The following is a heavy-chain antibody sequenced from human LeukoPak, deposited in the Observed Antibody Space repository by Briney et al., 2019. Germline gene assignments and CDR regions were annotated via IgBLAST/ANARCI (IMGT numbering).Heavy chain of an antibody. CDR2: IGSDTNT. CDR3: VKDLFRWSFDS. J-gene: IGHJ4*02. V-gene: IGHV3-23*01. Sequence: PGGSLRLSCAASGFTFSRNAMGWVRQAPGKGLEWVSAIGSDTNTHYADSVKGRFTISRDNTQNTVSLQMSSLRAEDTAVYYCVKDLFRWSFDSWGQGILVTVSS. CDR1: GFTFSRNA. D-gene: IGHD2-21*01.